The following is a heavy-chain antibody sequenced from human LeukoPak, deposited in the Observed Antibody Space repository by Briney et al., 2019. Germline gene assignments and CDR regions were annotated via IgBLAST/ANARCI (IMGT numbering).Heavy chain of an antibody. CDR2: IYSGGST. Sequence: GGSLRLSCAASGFTVSSNYMSWVRQAPGKGLEWVSVIYSGGSTYYADSVKGRFTISRDNSKNTLYLQMNSLRAEDTAVYYCAKGSIVVVPAARVDYWGQGTLVTVSS. CDR1: GFTVSSNY. J-gene: IGHJ4*02. D-gene: IGHD2-2*01. V-gene: IGHV3-53*01. CDR3: AKGSIVVVPAARVDY.